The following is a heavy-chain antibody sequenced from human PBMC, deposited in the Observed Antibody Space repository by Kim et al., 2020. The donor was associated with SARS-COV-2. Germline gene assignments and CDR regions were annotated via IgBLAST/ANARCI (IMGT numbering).Heavy chain of an antibody. D-gene: IGHD3-10*01. V-gene: IGHV3-23*01. CDR2: ISAGANNK. J-gene: IGHJ4*02. Sequence: GGSLRLSCVASGFTFKNYGLTWVRQVPGKGLEWLSSISAGANNKYYADSVKGQFTISRDNSNNTLYLQMNSLRAEDTAVYFCAKGWVFGELLNSWGQGTL. CDR3: AKGWVFGELLNS. CDR1: GFTFKNYG.